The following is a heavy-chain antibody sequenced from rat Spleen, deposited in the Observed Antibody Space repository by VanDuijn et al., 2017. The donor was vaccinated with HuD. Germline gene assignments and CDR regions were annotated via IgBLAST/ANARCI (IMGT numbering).Heavy chain of an antibody. V-gene: IGHV5-29*01. CDR3: VTWGLDY. CDR1: GFTFSDYY. D-gene: IGHD2-1*01. Sequence: EVQLVESDGGFVQPGRSLKLSCAASGFTFSDYYMAWVRQAPTKGLEWVASISHDGRSTFYRDSVKGRFTFSRDNAKSTLYLQMDSLRSEDTATYYCVTWGLDYWGQGVMVTVSS. CDR2: ISHDGRST. J-gene: IGHJ2*01.